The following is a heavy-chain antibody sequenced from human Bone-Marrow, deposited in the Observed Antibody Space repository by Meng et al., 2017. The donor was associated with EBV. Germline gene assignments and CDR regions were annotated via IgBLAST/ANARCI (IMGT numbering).Heavy chain of an antibody. J-gene: IGHJ4*02. CDR1: GGSFSGYY. CDR2: INHSGST. Sequence: QVELQQWGAGLLQPSETLSLTCAVYGGSFSGYYWSWIRQPPGKGLEWIGEINHSGSTNYNPSLKSRVTISVDTSKNQFSLKLSSVTAADTAVYYCASNGSYSLFDYWGQGTLVTVSS. D-gene: IGHD1-26*01. CDR3: ASNGSYSLFDY. V-gene: IGHV4-34*01.